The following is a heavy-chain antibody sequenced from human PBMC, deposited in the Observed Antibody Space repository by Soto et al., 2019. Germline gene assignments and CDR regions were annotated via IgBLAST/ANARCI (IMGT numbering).Heavy chain of an antibody. CDR3: ARGVRYSSGWYGFDY. J-gene: IGHJ4*02. CDR2: INPSGATT. CDR1: GYTFSSFY. D-gene: IGHD6-19*01. V-gene: IGHV1-46*01. Sequence: QVQLVQSGAEVKTPGASVQVSCETSGYTFSSFYIHWVRQAPGQGLEWMGIINPSGATTSYAQRCRGRVTMTRDTSTSTVYMELSSLRSEDTAVYYCARGVRYSSGWYGFDYWGQGTLVTVSS.